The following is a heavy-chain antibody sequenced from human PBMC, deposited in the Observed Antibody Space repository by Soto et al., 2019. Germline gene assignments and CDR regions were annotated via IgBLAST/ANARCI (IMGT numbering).Heavy chain of an antibody. CDR2: ISGSGYST. CDR3: AKGAPRSSPDSSSNYQYNWFDP. Sequence: GSLRLSCAASGFTYSDYAMDWVRQAPGKGLEWVSVISGSGYSTYYADSVKGRFTISRDNSKNTLFLQMNSLRAEDTAVYYCAKGAPRSSPDSSSNYQYNWFDPWGQGTLVTVSS. CDR1: GFTYSDYA. J-gene: IGHJ5*02. V-gene: IGHV3-23*01. D-gene: IGHD3-22*01.